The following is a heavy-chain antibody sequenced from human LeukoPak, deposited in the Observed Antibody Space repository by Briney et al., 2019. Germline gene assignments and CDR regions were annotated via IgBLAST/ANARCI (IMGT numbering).Heavy chain of an antibody. CDR2: IYSGGGA. J-gene: IGHJ6*03. CDR3: ARTYDHTGSHYYYYMDV. Sequence: GGSLRLSCAASGFTVSSNYMSWVRQAPGKGLEWVSVIYSGGGAYYADSVKGRFTISRDNAKNSLSLQMNSLSAEDTAVYFCARTYDHTGSHYYYYMDVWGKGTTVTVSS. D-gene: IGHD3-22*01. CDR1: GFTVSSNY. V-gene: IGHV3-53*01.